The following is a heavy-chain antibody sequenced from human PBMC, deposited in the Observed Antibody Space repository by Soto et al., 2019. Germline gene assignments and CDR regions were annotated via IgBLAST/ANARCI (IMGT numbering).Heavy chain of an antibody. CDR1: GGSISSSSYY. Sequence: SETLSLTCTVSGGSISSSSYYWGWIRQPPGKGLEWIGSIYYSGSTYYNPSLKSRVTISVDTSKNQFSLKLSSVTAADTAVYYCARDLLLYRYFDLWGRGTLVTVSS. CDR2: IYYSGST. J-gene: IGHJ2*01. V-gene: IGHV4-39*07. CDR3: ARDLLLYRYFDL.